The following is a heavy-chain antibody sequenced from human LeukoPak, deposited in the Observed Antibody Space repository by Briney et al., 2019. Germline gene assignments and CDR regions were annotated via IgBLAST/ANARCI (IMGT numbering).Heavy chain of an antibody. CDR1: AFTFSVYW. D-gene: IGHD6-19*01. V-gene: IGHV3-7*01. J-gene: IGHJ4*02. CDR2: IRPVVNDS. Sequence: GRSLRLSCAVYAFTFSVYWMVWVRQAPGKWLEWVANIRPVVNDSNLVDSARGQFTISRDNAKNSLYLQMNSLRAEDTGIYFCARCTAGTYDQGGQGTLVTLS. CDR3: ARCTAGTYDQ.